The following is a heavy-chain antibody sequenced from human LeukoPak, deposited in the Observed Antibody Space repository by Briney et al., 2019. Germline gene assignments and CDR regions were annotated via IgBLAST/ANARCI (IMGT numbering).Heavy chain of an antibody. D-gene: IGHD3-3*01. CDR2: INHSGST. J-gene: IGHJ4*02. V-gene: IGHV4-34*01. CDR1: GGSFSGYY. CDR3: ARVSGAYYDFWSGYYHPGFDY. Sequence: SETLSLTCAVYGGSFSGYYWSWIRQPPGKGLEWIGEINHSGSTNYNPSLKSRVTISVDTSKNQFSLKLSSVPAADTAVYYCARVSGAYYDFWSGYYHPGFDYWGQGTLVTVSS.